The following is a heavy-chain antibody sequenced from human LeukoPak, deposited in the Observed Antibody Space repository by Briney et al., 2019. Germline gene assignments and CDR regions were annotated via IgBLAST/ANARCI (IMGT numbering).Heavy chain of an antibody. CDR3: AREDSSGPHLDY. CDR1: GFTFSNAW. J-gene: IGHJ4*02. V-gene: IGHV3-7*01. Sequence: GGSLRLSCAASGFTFSNAWMSWVRQAPGKGLEWVANIKQDGSEKYYVDSVKGRFTISRDNAKNSLYLQMNSLRAEDTAVYYCAREDSSGPHLDYWGQGTLVTVSS. CDR2: IKQDGSEK. D-gene: IGHD3-22*01.